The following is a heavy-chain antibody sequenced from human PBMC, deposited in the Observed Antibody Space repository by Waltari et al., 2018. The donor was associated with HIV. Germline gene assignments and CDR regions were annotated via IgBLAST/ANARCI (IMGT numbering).Heavy chain of an antibody. CDR2: RSINSGNA. D-gene: IGHD3-3*01. Sequence: QAQLVQSGAEVRKPGASVKVSCKASGYNFASFDINWVRRATGQGLEWMGWRSINSGNAGYGQRLKGRLTLTRDTSIDMAYMELNSLTPQDTAVYYCVTSRPGAVFGDFWGQGTPVTVSS. CDR1: GYNFASFD. CDR3: VTSRPGAVFGDF. V-gene: IGHV1-8*01. J-gene: IGHJ4*02.